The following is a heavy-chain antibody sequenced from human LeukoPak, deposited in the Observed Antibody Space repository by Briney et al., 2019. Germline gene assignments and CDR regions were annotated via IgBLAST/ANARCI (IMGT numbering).Heavy chain of an antibody. D-gene: IGHD6-6*01. V-gene: IGHV4-59*01. J-gene: IGHJ4*02. CDR3: ARTLSEYSSSSLGY. CDR2: IYYSGST. Sequence: SETLSLTCTVAGGSISSYYWSWIRQPPGKGLEWIGYIYYSGSTNYNPSLKSRVTISVDTSKNQFSLKLSSVTAADTAVYYCARTLSEYSSSSLGYWGQGTLVTVSS. CDR1: GGSISSYY.